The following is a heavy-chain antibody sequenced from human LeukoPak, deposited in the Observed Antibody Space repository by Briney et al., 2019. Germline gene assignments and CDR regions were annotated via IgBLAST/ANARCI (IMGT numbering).Heavy chain of an antibody. CDR2: ISDGGRTE. J-gene: IGHJ6*02. D-gene: IGHD3-16*01. Sequence: PGRSLRLSCAASGFTFSDHNMSWVRQAPGQGLEWVAYISDGGRTEYYADSVKGRFTISRDNGKNSVYLQMNSLRAEDTAMYYCARDGGGSQATYYYYSGMDVWGQGTTVTVSS. CDR3: ARDGGGSQATYYYYSGMDV. V-gene: IGHV3-11*01. CDR1: GFTFSDHN.